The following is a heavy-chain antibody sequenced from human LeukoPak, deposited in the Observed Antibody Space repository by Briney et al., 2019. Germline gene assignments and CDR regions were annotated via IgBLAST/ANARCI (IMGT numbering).Heavy chain of an antibody. CDR2: VSGSGSRS. Sequence: PGGSLRLSCVASGFDFSAFALSWVRHIPGKGLQWVSAVSGSGSRSFYAESVKVRFTISRDDSKKTVSLQMNSLRVDDTAIYYCAKGGAAMTGAPHGGVVTTTLDGFDIWGQGTMVTVSS. CDR1: GFDFSAFA. D-gene: IGHD2-21*02. J-gene: IGHJ3*02. V-gene: IGHV3-23*01. CDR3: AKGGAAMTGAPHGGVVTTTLDGFDI.